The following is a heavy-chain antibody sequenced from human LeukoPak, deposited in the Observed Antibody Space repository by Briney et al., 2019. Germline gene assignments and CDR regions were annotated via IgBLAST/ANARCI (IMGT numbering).Heavy chain of an antibody. V-gene: IGHV1-69*06. D-gene: IGHD4-23*01. Sequence: SVKVSCKASGGTFSNYAISWVRQAPGQGLEWMGGIIPIFETSNYAQKFQDRVTITADKSTSTAYMELSSLRSEDTAVYYCATGGGYGGNSWDYYYYYMDVWGKGTTVTVSS. J-gene: IGHJ6*03. CDR3: ATGGGYGGNSWDYYYYYMDV. CDR1: GGTFSNYA. CDR2: IIPIFETS.